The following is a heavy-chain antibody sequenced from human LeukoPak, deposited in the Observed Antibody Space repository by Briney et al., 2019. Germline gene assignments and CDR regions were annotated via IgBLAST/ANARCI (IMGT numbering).Heavy chain of an antibody. CDR1: GFTFSGFS. CDR3: ARSKWLRSRGTFDY. CDR2: VTSSGGNT. D-gene: IGHD5-12*01. Sequence: GGSLRLSCAASGFTFSGFSMTWVRQAPGKGLEWVSTVTSSGGNTYYADSVKGRFTNSRDNSKNTLYLQMNSLRAEDTAVYYCARSKWLRSRGTFDYWGQGTLVTVSS. V-gene: IGHV3-23*01. J-gene: IGHJ4*02.